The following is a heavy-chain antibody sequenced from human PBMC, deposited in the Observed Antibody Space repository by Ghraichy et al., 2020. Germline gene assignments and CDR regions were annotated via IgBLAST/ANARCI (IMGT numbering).Heavy chain of an antibody. Sequence: SCAASGFTFINYGMTWVRQAPGKGLEWVSIITGSGTNTYYADSVKGSFTISRDNSKNTMNLQMNSLRAEDTAIYYCARLRGPKIPAAEDFWGQGTMVTVSP. D-gene: IGHD6-13*01. CDR1: GFTFINYG. J-gene: IGHJ4*02. V-gene: IGHV3-23*01. CDR2: ITGSGTNT. CDR3: ARLRGPKIPAAEDF.